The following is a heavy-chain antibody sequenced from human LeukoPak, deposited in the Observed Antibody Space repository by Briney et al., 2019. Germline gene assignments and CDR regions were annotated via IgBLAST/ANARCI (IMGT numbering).Heavy chain of an antibody. Sequence: GGSLRLSCEASGFTQNAMGWVRQAPGKGLEWVASISRSGGNSHYADSVKGRFTISRDNSKNTVYLQMNSLRAEDTALYYCARALKWNYGDVDYWGQGTLVTVSS. V-gene: IGHV3-23*01. CDR1: GFTQNA. CDR3: ARALKWNYGDVDY. J-gene: IGHJ4*02. CDR2: ISRSGGNS. D-gene: IGHD1-7*01.